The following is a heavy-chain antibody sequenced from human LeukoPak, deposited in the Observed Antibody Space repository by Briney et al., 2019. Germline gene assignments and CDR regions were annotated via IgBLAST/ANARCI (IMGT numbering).Heavy chain of an antibody. CDR1: GGSISSGDYY. V-gene: IGHV4-61*08. Sequence: SETLSLTCTVSGGSISSGDYYWSWIRQPPGKGLEWIGYIYYSGSTNYNPSLKSRVTISVDTSKNQFSLKLSSVTAADTAVYYCARENSWGVVPAATFDPCGQGTLVTVSS. J-gene: IGHJ5*02. CDR2: IYYSGST. D-gene: IGHD2-2*01. CDR3: ARENSWGVVPAATFDP.